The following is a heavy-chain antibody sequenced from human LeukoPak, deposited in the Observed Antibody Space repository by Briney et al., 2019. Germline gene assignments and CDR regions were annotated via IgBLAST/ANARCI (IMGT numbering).Heavy chain of an antibody. D-gene: IGHD2-15*01. CDR3: ARFGYVAAVDV. CDR2: INPAGSET. CDR1: GISFSDYY. Sequence: GGSLRLSCAASGISFSDYYMDWVRQAPGTGLGWVANINPAGSETYYVDPVKGRFSISRDNAKNLVYLQMNSLRAEDTAVYHCARFGYVAAVDVWGQGTPVTVSS. V-gene: IGHV3-7*01. J-gene: IGHJ4*02.